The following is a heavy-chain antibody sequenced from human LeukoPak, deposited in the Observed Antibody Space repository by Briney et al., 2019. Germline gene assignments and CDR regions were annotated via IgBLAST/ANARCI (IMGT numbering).Heavy chain of an antibody. CDR2: ISYDGSNK. CDR3: ARCGSGSYYSYYYYYYMDV. Sequence: PGRSLRLSCAASGFTFSSYAMHWVRQAPGKGLEWGAVISYDGSNKYYADSVKGRFTISRDNSKNTLYLQMNSLRAEDTAVYYCARCGSGSYYSYYYYYYMDVWGKGTTVTVSS. J-gene: IGHJ6*03. CDR1: GFTFSSYA. D-gene: IGHD3-10*01. V-gene: IGHV3-30*01.